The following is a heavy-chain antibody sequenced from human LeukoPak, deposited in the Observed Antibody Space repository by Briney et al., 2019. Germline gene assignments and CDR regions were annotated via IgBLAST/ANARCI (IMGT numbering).Heavy chain of an antibody. CDR2: IYWDDDT. CDR1: GFSLTTIGVA. V-gene: IGHV2-5*02. Sequence: SGPTLVKPTQTLTLTCTFSGFSLTTIGVAVGWVRQPPGKALEYLGIIYWDDDTDYSPSLKSRVTITKDTSKNQVVLTMTNMDPVDTARYYCAHTRSPYSHGSGNFDFWGQGTLVTVSS. D-gene: IGHD3-10*01. J-gene: IGHJ4*02. CDR3: AHTRSPYSHGSGNFDF.